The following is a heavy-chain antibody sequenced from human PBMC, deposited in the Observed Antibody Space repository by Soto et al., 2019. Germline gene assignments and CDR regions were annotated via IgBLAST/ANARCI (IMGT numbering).Heavy chain of an antibody. CDR1: GGSISSHC. CDR3: ARDGREASGMDV. V-gene: IGHV4-59*11. D-gene: IGHD1-26*01. Sequence: SGTLSLTCAVSGGSISSHCWSWVRQAPGKGLEWIGHIYYRGSTNYNPSLRSQSTISVDTSKNQFSLKLNSVTTADAAVYYCARDGREASGMDVWGQGTKVTVSS. CDR2: IYYRGST. J-gene: IGHJ6*02.